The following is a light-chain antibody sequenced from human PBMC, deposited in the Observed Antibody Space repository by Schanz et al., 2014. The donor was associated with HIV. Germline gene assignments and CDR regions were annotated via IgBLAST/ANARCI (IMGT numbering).Light chain of an antibody. CDR2: EVS. Sequence: QSALTQPASVSGSPGQSITISCTGTSSDVGSYDLVSWYQQHPGRAPKLLIYEVSKRPSGVPDRFSGSKSGNTASLTVSGLQAEDEADYYCSSYSVYGARGVIVGTGTKLTVL. CDR3: SSYSVYGARGVI. V-gene: IGLV2-14*02. CDR1: SSDVGSYDL. J-gene: IGLJ6*01.